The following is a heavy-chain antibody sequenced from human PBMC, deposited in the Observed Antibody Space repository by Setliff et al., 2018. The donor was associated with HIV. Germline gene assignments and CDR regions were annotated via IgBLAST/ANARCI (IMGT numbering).Heavy chain of an antibody. V-gene: IGHV3-74*01. CDR3: ARVVDTSGGYWGSFYRYMDV. Sequence: GGSLRLSCAASGFTFSSYWMHWVRQAPGKGLVWVSLINSDGGTTYYADSVQGRFTISRDNAKNTLYLQMDSLRAEDTAVYYCARVVDTSGGYWGSFYRYMDVWGKGTTVTV. CDR1: GFTFSSYW. D-gene: IGHD3-10*01. CDR2: INSDGGTT. J-gene: IGHJ6*03.